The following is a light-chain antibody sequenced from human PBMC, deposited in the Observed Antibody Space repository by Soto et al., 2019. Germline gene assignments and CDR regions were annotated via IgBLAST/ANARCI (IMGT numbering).Light chain of an antibody. CDR2: LEGSGTY. CDR1: SGHISYI. J-gene: IGLJ2*01. V-gene: IGLV4-60*02. Sequence: QSVLTQSSSASASLGSSVKLTCTLSSGHISYIIAWHQQQPGEAPRYLMKLEGSGTYNKASGVPDRFAGSSSGADRYLTISNLQFEDEADYYCETWDSNTRVFGGGTQLTVL. CDR3: ETWDSNTRV.